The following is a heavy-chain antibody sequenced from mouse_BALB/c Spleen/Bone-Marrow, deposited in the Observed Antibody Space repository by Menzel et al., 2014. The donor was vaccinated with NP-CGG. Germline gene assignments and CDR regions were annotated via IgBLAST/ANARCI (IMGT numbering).Heavy chain of an antibody. D-gene: IGHD2-1*01. Sequence: VQLQQSGAELVRPGAPVKLSCKASGYSFTNYWMNWAKQRPGQGLEWIGMIHPSDSETRLNQKFKDKATLTVDKSSSTAYMQLSSPTSKDSAVYYCARFGNYEGFAYWGQGTLVTVSA. CDR2: IHPSDSET. J-gene: IGHJ3*01. CDR1: GYSFTNYW. CDR3: ARFGNYEGFAY. V-gene: IGHV1-74*01.